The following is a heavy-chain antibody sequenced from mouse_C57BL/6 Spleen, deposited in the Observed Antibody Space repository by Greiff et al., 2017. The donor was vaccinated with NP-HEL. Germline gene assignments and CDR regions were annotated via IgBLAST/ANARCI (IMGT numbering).Heavy chain of an antibody. Sequence: EVKVVESGGGLVQPGGSLSLSCAASGFTFTDYYMSWVRQPPGKALEWLGFIRNKANGYTTEYSASVKGRFTISRDNSQSILYLQMNALRAEDSATYYCARSAPRYYGNAYFDYWGQGTTLTVSS. CDR1: GFTFTDYY. V-gene: IGHV7-3*01. D-gene: IGHD2-1*01. CDR2: IRNKANGYTT. J-gene: IGHJ2*01. CDR3: ARSAPRYYGNAYFDY.